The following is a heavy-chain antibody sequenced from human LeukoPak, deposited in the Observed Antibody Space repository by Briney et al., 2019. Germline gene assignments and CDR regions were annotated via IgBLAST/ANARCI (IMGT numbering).Heavy chain of an antibody. J-gene: IGHJ4*02. CDR1: GYTFTSYY. CDR3: ARDRSHYYDSSGPTTY. CDR2: INPSGGST. D-gene: IGHD3-22*01. V-gene: IGHV1-46*01. Sequence: ASVKVSCKASGYTFTSYYMHWVRQAPGQGLEWMGIINPSGGSTSYAQKFQGRVTMTRATSTSTVYMELSSLRSEDTAVYYCARDRSHYYDSSGPTTYWGQGTLVTVSS.